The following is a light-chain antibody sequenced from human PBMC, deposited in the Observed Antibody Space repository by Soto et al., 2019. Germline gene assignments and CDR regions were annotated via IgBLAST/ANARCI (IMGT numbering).Light chain of an antibody. Sequence: DIVMTQSPDSLAVSLGERATINCKSSQSVSYSSNNKNCLAWYQQKPGQPPKLLIYWASTRESGVPDRFSGSGSGTDFTLTISSLQADDVAVYYCQQYYTTQYTFGQGTKLEIK. J-gene: IGKJ2*01. V-gene: IGKV4-1*01. CDR1: QSVSYSSNNKNC. CDR3: QQYYTTQYT. CDR2: WAS.